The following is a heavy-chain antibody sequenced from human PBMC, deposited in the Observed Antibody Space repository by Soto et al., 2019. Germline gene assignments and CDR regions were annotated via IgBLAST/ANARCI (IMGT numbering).Heavy chain of an antibody. CDR1: GGSISSYY. D-gene: IGHD3-3*01. Sequence: SETLSLTCTVSGGSISSYYWSWIRQPPGKGLEWIGYIYYSGSTNYNPSLKSRVTISVDTSKNQFSLKLSSVTAADTAVYYCARHTRGDAFDIWGQGTMVTVSS. J-gene: IGHJ3*02. CDR3: ARHTRGDAFDI. V-gene: IGHV4-59*08. CDR2: IYYSGST.